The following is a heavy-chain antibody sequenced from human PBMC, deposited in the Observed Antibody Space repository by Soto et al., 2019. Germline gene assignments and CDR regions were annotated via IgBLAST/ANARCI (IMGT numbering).Heavy chain of an antibody. CDR2: INPSGGST. CDR1: GYTFTSYY. V-gene: IGHV1-46*01. CDR3: ARDRGSGSYPTGPYYYGMDV. D-gene: IGHD3-10*01. J-gene: IGHJ6*02. Sequence: ASVKVSCKASGYTFTSYYMHWVRQAPGQGLEWMGIINPSGGSTSYAQKFQGRVTMTRDTSTSTVYMELSSLRSEDTAVYYCARDRGSGSYPTGPYYYGMDVWGQGTTVTVSS.